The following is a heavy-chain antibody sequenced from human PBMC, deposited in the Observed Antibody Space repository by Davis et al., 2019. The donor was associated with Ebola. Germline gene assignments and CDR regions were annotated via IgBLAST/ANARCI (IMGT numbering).Heavy chain of an antibody. CDR1: GFTFSSYS. CDR3: ARERYYYDSSGYYDY. J-gene: IGHJ4*02. Sequence: GESLKISCAASGFTFSSYSINWVRQAPGKGLEWVSSISSSSSYIYYADSVKGRFTISRDNAKNSLYLQMNSLRAEDTAVYYCARERYYYDSSGYYDYWGQGTLDTVSS. D-gene: IGHD3-22*01. V-gene: IGHV3-21*01. CDR2: ISSSSSYI.